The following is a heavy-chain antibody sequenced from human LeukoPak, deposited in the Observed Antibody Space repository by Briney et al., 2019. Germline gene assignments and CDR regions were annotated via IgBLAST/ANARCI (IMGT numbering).Heavy chain of an antibody. CDR2: IYYSGST. CDR1: GGSISSYY. CDR3: ARHAVTVNSYYLDY. J-gene: IGHJ4*02. D-gene: IGHD4-11*01. Sequence: PSETLSLTCTVSGGSISSYYWSWIRQPPGEGLEWIGYIYYSGSTNYNPSLKSRVTISVDTSKNQFSLKLSSVTAADTAVYYCARHAVTVNSYYLDYWGQGTLVTVSS. V-gene: IGHV4-59*01.